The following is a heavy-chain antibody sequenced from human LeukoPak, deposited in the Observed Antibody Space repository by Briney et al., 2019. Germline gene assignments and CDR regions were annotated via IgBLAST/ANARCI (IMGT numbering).Heavy chain of an antibody. CDR2: IWYDGSNK. V-gene: IGHV3-33*01. J-gene: IGHJ4*02. D-gene: IGHD6-19*01. CDR3: ARGKYSSGWYYFDY. CDR1: GFTFSSYG. Sequence: GGSLRLSCAASGFTFSSYGMHWVRQAPGKGLEWVAVIWYDGSNKYYADSVKGRFTISRDNSKNTLFLQMDSLRAEDTAVYYCARGKYSSGWYYFDYWGQGTLVTVSS.